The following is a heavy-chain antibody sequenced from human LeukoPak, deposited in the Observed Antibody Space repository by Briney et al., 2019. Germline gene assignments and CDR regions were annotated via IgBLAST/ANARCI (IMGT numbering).Heavy chain of an antibody. V-gene: IGHV1-8*03. CDR3: ARGPVYCSSTSCLYYFDY. J-gene: IGHJ4*02. D-gene: IGHD2-2*01. CDR2: MNPNSGNT. Sequence: EASVKVSCKASGYTFTSYDINWVRQATGQGLEWMGWMNPNSGNTGYAQKFQGRVTITRNTSISTAYMELSSLRSEDTAAYYCARGPVYCSSTSCLYYFDYWGQGTLVTVSS. CDR1: GYTFTSYD.